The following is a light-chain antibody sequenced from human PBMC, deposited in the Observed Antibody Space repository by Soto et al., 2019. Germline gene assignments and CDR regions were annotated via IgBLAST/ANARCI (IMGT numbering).Light chain of an antibody. CDR2: GNS. J-gene: IGLJ2*01. V-gene: IGLV1-40*01. CDR3: HSYDCSLSGVV. CDR1: SSNIGAGYD. Sequence: QSVLTQPPSVSGAPGQRVTISCTGSSSNIGAGYDVHWYQQLPGTAPKLLIYGNSNRPSGVPDRFSGSKSGTSASLAITGLQAEDEADYYCHSYDCSLSGVVFGGGTKLTVL.